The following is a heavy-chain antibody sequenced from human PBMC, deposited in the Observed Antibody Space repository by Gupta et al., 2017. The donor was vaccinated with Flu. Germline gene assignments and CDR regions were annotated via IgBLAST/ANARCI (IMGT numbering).Heavy chain of an antibody. J-gene: IGHJ6*02. V-gene: IGHV1-2*02. CDR1: GYHFTDSY. D-gene: IGHD2-15*01. CDR3: ARDGGRVAMLRGLINGMDV. CDR2: INPKNGRT. Sequence: QVLLVQSGAAVKQSGASVKLSCKASGYHFTDSYTYWMRQATGQGLEWMGWINPKNGRTVYAQNFQGRVTVTRDTSISTAYMELSSLRSDDTAVYYCARDGGRVAMLRGLINGMDVWGQGTTVTVSS.